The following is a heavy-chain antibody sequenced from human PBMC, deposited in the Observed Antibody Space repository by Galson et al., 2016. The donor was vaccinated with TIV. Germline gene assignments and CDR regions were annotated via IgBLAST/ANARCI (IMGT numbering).Heavy chain of an antibody. J-gene: IGHJ4*02. CDR2: IRSKTYGGSA. D-gene: IGHD6-25*01. CDR3: AREGSGWKTDYFFDY. Sequence: LRLSCATSGLTFGDFAMSWFRQAPGKGLEWVGSIRSKTYGGSADYAASVKGRFSISRDDSERIAYLQMNSLKTEDTAVYYCAREGSGWKTDYFFDYWGQGTLSPSPQ. CDR1: GLTFGDFA. V-gene: IGHV3-49*03.